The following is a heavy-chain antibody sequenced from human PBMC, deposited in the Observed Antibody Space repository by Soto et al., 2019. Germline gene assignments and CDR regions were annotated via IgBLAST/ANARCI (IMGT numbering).Heavy chain of an antibody. CDR3: ATVLAAAGTYFDY. CDR1: GYTLTELS. D-gene: IGHD6-13*01. J-gene: IGHJ4*02. Sequence: ASVKVSCKGSGYTLTELSMHWVRQAPGKGLEWMGGFDPEDGETIYAQKFQGRVTMTEDTSTDTAYMELSSLRSEDTAVYYCATVLAAAGTYFDYWGQGTLVTVSS. CDR2: FDPEDGET. V-gene: IGHV1-24*01.